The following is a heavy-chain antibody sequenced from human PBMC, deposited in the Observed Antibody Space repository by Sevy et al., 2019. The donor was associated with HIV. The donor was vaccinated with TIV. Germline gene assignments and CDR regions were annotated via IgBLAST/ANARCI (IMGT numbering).Heavy chain of an antibody. CDR3: ARAYCSGGMCYSLAY. CDR1: GYTFTSFR. Sequence: ASVKVSCEASGYTFTSFRITWVRQAPGQGLEWMGWISALNGDTNYAQKLQGRVTMTTETSTNPAYMELRSLRSDDTAVYYCARAYCSGGMCYSLAYWGQGTLVTVSS. CDR2: ISALNGDT. V-gene: IGHV1-18*01. J-gene: IGHJ4*02. D-gene: IGHD2-15*01.